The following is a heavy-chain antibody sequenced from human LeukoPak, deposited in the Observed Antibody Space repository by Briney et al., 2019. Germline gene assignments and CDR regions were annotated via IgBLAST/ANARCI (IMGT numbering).Heavy chain of an antibody. J-gene: IGHJ5*02. V-gene: IGHV4-4*07. CDR3: ARDGVENSSWYPLAS. CDR2: IYTSGST. CDR1: GASISSYY. D-gene: IGHD6-13*01. Sequence: PSETLSLTCTVSGASISSYYWSWVRQPAGEGLEWIGRIYTSGSTNYKPSLKSRVTMSVDTSKNQFSLKLTSVTAADTAVYYCARDGVENSSWYPLASWGPGTLVTVSS.